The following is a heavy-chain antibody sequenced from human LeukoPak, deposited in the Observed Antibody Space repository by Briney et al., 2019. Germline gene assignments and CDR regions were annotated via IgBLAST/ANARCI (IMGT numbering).Heavy chain of an antibody. CDR2: IKRKTDGGTT. D-gene: IGHD5-12*01. V-gene: IGHV3-15*07. CDR1: GFTFSNAW. J-gene: IGHJ4*02. Sequence: GGSLRLSCAASGFTFSNAWMNWVRQAPGKGLEWVGRIKRKTDGGTTDYAAPVKGRFTISRDDSKNTLYLQMNSLKTEDTAVYYCTTGRGYSGYDPIDYWGQGTLVTVSS. CDR3: TTGRGYSGYDPIDY.